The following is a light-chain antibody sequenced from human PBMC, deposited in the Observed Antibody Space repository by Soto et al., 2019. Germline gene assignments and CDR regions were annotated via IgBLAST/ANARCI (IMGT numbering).Light chain of an antibody. CDR1: QSVSDMY. Sequence: EIVLTQSPGTLSLSPGERATLSCRASQSVSDMYLAWYQHKPGQAPRLFIYASNRATGIPDRFSGSGSGTDFTLTINRLEPEDFAVYYCQHYGTSALFGPGTKVEIK. J-gene: IGKJ3*01. CDR3: QHYGTSAL. V-gene: IGKV3-20*01. CDR2: AS.